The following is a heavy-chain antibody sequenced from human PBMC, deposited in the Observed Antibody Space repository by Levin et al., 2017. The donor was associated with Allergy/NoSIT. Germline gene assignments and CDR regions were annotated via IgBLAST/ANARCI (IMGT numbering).Heavy chain of an antibody. V-gene: IGHV3-72*01. D-gene: IGHD3-22*01. CDR1: GFVFSDHH. CDR3: GSSSSGFLY. CDR2: IKNKANSYIT. Sequence: GESLKISCAASGFVFSDHHMDWVRQAPGKGPEWVARIKNKANSYITEYAAFVEGRFTMSRDDSTNSLYLQMNSLKIDDTAVYYCGSSSSGFLYWGQGTLVTVSS. J-gene: IGHJ4*02.